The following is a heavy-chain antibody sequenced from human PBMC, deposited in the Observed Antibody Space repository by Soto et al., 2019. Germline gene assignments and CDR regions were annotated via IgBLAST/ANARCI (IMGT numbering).Heavy chain of an antibody. CDR3: ARAKQWLAGAFDI. Sequence: PGGSLRLSCAASGFTFSSYAMHWVRQAPGKGLEWVAVISYDGSNKYYADSVKGRFTISRDNAKNSLYLQMNSLRAEDTAVYYCARAKQWLAGAFDIWGQGTMVTVSS. CDR1: GFTFSSYA. CDR2: ISYDGSNK. V-gene: IGHV3-30-3*01. D-gene: IGHD6-19*01. J-gene: IGHJ3*02.